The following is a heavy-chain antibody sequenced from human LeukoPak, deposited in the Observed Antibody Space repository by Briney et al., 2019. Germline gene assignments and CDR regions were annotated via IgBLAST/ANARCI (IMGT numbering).Heavy chain of an antibody. CDR2: IIPFLGTT. V-gene: IGHV1-69*13. CDR3: TIIPNVILFTHYFEY. Sequence: ASVKVSCKASGGVFTTYAISWVRQAPGQGLEWMGGIIPFLGTTNYAQKFQGRVTITADEPTRTAYMELTYLRSDDTAVYYCTIIPNVILFTHYFEYWGQGTLVTVSS. CDR1: GGVFTTYA. D-gene: IGHD2-21*01. J-gene: IGHJ4*02.